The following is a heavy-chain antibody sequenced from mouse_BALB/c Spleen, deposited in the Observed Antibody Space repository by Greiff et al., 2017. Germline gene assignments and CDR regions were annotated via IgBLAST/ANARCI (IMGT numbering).Heavy chain of an antibody. CDR2: IRSKSNNYAT. V-gene: IGHV10-1*02. J-gene: IGHJ3*01. D-gene: IGHD1-1*01. Sequence: EVKLMESGGGLVQPKGSLKLSCAASGFTFNTYAMNWVRQAPGKGLEWVARIRSKSNNYATYYADSVKDRFTISRDDSQSMLYLQMNNVKTEDTAMYYGVRSYYYGRSPCAYWGQGTLVTVSA. CDR1: GFTFNTYA. CDR3: VRSYYYGRSPCAY.